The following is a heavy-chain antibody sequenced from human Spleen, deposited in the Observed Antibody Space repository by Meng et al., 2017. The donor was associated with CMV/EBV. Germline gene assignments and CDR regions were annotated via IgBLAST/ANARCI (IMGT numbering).Heavy chain of an antibody. CDR2: ISYIGST. D-gene: IGHD3-9*01. Sequence: SETLSLTCTVSGGSISSGDHFWSWIRQPPGKGLEWIGYISYIGSTYYNSSLKSRVTISLDTSKNQFSLKLSSVTAADTAVYYCASYYDILTSYPYWGQGTLVTVSS. CDR1: GGSISSGDHF. J-gene: IGHJ4*02. CDR3: ASYYDILTSYPY. V-gene: IGHV4-30-4*08.